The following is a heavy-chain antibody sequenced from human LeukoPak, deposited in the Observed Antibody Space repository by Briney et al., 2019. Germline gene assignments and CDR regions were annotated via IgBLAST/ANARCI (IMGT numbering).Heavy chain of an antibody. CDR3: ARGMTQEYYYYYYYMDV. Sequence: SETLSLTCTVSGGSISSYYWSWIRQPPGKGLEWIGYIYYSRSTNYNPSLKSRVTISVDTSKNQFSLKLSSVTAADTAVYYCARGMTQEYYYYYYYMDVWGKGTTVTVSS. CDR2: IYYSRST. J-gene: IGHJ6*03. CDR1: GGSISSYY. V-gene: IGHV4-59*01.